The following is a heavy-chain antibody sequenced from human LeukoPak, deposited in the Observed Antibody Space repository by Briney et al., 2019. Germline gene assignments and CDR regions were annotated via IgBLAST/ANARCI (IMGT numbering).Heavy chain of an antibody. Sequence: GGSLRLSCAASGFNLNIYWMHWVRQAPGKGLVWVSRINTDGTSTAYADSVKGRFTMSRDNAENTLYLQMNSLRAEDTAVYYCATGLGTFQIYSWGQGALVTVSS. CDR1: GFNLNIYW. D-gene: IGHD7-27*01. V-gene: IGHV3-74*01. CDR2: INTDGTST. J-gene: IGHJ4*02. CDR3: ATGLGTFQIYS.